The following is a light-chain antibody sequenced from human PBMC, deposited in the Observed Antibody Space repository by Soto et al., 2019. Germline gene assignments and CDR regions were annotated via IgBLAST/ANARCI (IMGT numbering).Light chain of an antibody. CDR3: SSYTSRSTLYV. J-gene: IGLJ1*01. CDR2: EVT. Sequence: QSALTQPASVSGSPGQSITVSCTGTSSDIGGYNYVSWYQQHPGKAPKLMVYEVTNRPSGVSDRFSGSKSGNTASLTISGHQADDEGYYYCSSYTSRSTLYVFGTGTSSPS. CDR1: SSDIGGYNY. V-gene: IGLV2-14*01.